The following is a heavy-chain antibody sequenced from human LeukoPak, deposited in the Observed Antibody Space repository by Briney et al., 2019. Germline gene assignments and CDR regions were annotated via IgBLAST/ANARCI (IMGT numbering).Heavy chain of an antibody. Sequence: PSETLSLTCAVYGGSSSGYYWSWIRQPPGKGLEWIGEINHSGSTNYNPSLKSRVTISVDTSKNQFSLKLSSVTAADTAVYYCASADSGSYLLFDYWGQGTLVTVSS. CDR3: ASADSGSYLLFDY. J-gene: IGHJ4*02. CDR1: GGSSSGYY. CDR2: INHSGST. V-gene: IGHV4-34*01. D-gene: IGHD1-26*01.